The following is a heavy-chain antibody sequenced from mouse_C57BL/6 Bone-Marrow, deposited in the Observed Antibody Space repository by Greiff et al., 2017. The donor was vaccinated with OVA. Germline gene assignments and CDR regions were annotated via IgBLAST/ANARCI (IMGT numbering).Heavy chain of an antibody. V-gene: IGHV3-6*01. Sequence: EVQLQESGPGLVKPSQSLSLTCSVTGYSITSGYYWNWIRQFPGNKLEWMGYISYDGSNNYNPSLKNRISITRDTSKNQFFLKLNSVTTEDTATYYCARGNMEGYYFDYWGQGTTLTVSS. D-gene: IGHD1-1*02. J-gene: IGHJ2*01. CDR1: GYSITSGYY. CDR3: ARGNMEGYYFDY. CDR2: ISYDGSN.